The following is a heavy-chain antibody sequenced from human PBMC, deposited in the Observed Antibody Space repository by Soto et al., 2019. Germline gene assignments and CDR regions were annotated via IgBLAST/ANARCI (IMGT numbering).Heavy chain of an antibody. D-gene: IGHD2-2*01. V-gene: IGHV3-48*03. CDR3: VRYCSTTLCNGVATRTFDY. J-gene: IGHJ4*02. CDR2: ISSSGNTV. CDR1: RFTFSTYE. Sequence: VGSLRLSCAASRFTFSTYEMNWVRQAPGKGLEWVSYISSSGNTVYYADSVKGRFTISRDNTRNSLYLQMNSLRDEDAALYYCVRYCSTTLCNGVATRTFDYWGQGTLVTVSS.